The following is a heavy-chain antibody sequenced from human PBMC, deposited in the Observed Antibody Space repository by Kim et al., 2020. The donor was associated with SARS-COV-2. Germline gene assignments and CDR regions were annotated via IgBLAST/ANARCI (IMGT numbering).Heavy chain of an antibody. Sequence: DAVTGRYAISRDNARNSLYLQMNSLRAEDTALYYCARGSSGYYNYYYGMDVWGQGTTVTVSS. V-gene: IGHV3-20*03. D-gene: IGHD3-22*01. CDR3: ARGSSGYYNYYYGMDV. J-gene: IGHJ6*02.